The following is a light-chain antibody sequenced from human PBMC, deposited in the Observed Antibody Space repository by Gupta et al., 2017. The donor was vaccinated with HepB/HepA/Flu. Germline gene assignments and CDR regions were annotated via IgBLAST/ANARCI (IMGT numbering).Light chain of an antibody. CDR3: SSHAGSNNLV. V-gene: IGLV2-8*01. CDR2: EVT. J-gene: IGLJ2*01. CDR1: ISDVGGYNS. Sequence: QSALTQPPSASGSPGQSVTISYTGTISDVGGYNSVSWYQQYPGKAPNLMIYEVTKRPSGVPNRFSASKSGNTASLTVSGLQAEDEGDYYCSSHAGSNNLVFGGGTKLTVL.